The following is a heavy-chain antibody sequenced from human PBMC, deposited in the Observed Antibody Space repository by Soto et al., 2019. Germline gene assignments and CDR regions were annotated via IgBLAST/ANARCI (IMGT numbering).Heavy chain of an antibody. J-gene: IGHJ4*02. CDR3: ARGRRSIAAVRYGYDY. CDR2: INRSGST. Sequence: SETLSLTCAVYGGSFSGYYWSWIRQPPGKGLEWIGEINRSGSTNDNPPLKSRVTISVDTSKNQFSLKLSSVTAADTAVYYCARGRRSIAAVRYGYDYWSQGTRVTDSS. D-gene: IGHD6-13*01. V-gene: IGHV4-34*01. CDR1: GGSFSGYY.